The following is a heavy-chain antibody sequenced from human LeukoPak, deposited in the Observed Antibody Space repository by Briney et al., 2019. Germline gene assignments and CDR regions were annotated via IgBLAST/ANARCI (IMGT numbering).Heavy chain of an antibody. CDR1: GFTFSSYA. CDR3: AKAGYINYYASYYMDV. J-gene: IGHJ6*03. D-gene: IGHD3-9*01. V-gene: IGHV3-23*01. Sequence: PGGSLRLSCAASGFTFSSYAMSWVRQAPGKGLEWVSSISGSGGSTYYADSVKGRFTISRDNSKSTLYLQMNSLRAGDTALYYCAKAGYINYYASYYMDVWGKGTTVTVSS. CDR2: ISGSGGST.